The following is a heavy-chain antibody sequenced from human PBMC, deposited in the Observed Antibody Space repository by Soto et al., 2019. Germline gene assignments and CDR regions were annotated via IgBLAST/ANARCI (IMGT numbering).Heavy chain of an antibody. D-gene: IGHD2-8*01. CDR2: IIPIFGTA. Sequence: QVQLVQSGAEVKKPGSSVKVSCKASGGTFSSYAISWVRQAPGQGLEWMGGIIPIFGTANYAQKFQGRVTITADESTSTAYMELSSLRSEDTAVYYCANPNGVWHPNYYYYGMDVWGQGTTVTVSS. V-gene: IGHV1-69*01. CDR1: GGTFSSYA. CDR3: ANPNGVWHPNYYYYGMDV. J-gene: IGHJ6*02.